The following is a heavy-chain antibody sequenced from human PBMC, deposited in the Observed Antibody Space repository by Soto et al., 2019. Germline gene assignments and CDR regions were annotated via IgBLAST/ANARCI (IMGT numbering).Heavy chain of an antibody. Sequence: QVQLVQSGAEVKKPGASVKVSRKASGYTFTSYAMHWVRQAPGQRLEWMGWINAGNGNTKYSQKFQGRVTITRDTSASTAYMELSSLRSADTAVYYCARDLGFGLSDYWGQGTLVTVSS. V-gene: IGHV1-3*01. CDR2: INAGNGNT. J-gene: IGHJ4*02. CDR1: GYTFTSYA. D-gene: IGHD3-10*01. CDR3: ARDLGFGLSDY.